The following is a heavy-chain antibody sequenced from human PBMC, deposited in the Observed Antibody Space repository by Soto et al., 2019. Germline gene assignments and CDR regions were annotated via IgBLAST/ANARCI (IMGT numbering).Heavy chain of an antibody. CDR2: INHSGST. V-gene: IGHV4-34*01. Sequence: SETLSLTCAVYGGSFSGYYWSWIRQPPGKGLEWIGEINHSGSTNYNPSLKSRVTISVDTSKNQFSLKLSSVTAADTAVYYCALRYCSGGSCGQDNWFDPWGQGTLVT. CDR3: ALRYCSGGSCGQDNWFDP. D-gene: IGHD2-15*01. J-gene: IGHJ5*02. CDR1: GGSFSGYY.